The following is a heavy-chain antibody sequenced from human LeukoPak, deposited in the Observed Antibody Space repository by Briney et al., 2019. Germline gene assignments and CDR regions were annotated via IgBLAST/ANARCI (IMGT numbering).Heavy chain of an antibody. V-gene: IGHV1-46*01. CDR3: ATEAPRSYYFDY. CDR2: VYATGGTT. Sequence: GASVKVSCKASEDTFIYYHIHWVRQAPGQGVEWMGAVYATGGTTINTQNFQGRVTMTRDTSTGTVYMELSSLRFEDTAMYYCATEAPRSYYFDYWGQGILVTVSS. J-gene: IGHJ4*02. CDR1: EDTFIYYH.